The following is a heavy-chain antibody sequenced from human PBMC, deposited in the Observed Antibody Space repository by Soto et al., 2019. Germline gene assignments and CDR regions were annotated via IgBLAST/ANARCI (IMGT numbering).Heavy chain of an antibody. CDR1: GGSFSGYY. Sequence: QVQLQQWGAGLLKPSETLSVTCAVYGGSFSGYYWSWIRQPPGKGLEWIGEINHSGSTNYNPSLKSRVTISVDTSKNQFSLKLSSVTAADTAVYYCTSRPLGSCSGGSCNDFQHWGQGTLVTVSP. V-gene: IGHV4-34*01. CDR2: INHSGST. D-gene: IGHD2-15*01. CDR3: TSRPLGSCSGGSCNDFQH. J-gene: IGHJ1*01.